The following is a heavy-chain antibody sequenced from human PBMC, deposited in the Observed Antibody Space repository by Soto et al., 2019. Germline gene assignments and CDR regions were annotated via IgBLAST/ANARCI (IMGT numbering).Heavy chain of an antibody. D-gene: IGHD6-13*01. CDR2: IYHSGST. J-gene: IGHJ6*02. CDR1: GGSISSSNW. CDR3: ARDGIAAASVGGAGMDV. V-gene: IGHV4-4*02. Sequence: SETLSLTCAVSGGSISSSNWWSWVRQPPGKGLEWIGEIYHSGSTNYNPSLKSRVTISVDKSKNQFSLKLSSVTAADTAVYYCARDGIAAASVGGAGMDVWGQGTTVTVSS.